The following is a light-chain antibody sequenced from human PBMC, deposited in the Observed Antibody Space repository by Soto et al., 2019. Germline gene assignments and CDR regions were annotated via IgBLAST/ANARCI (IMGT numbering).Light chain of an antibody. CDR2: DVS. CDR3: HQRGSWPLT. Sequence: EIVLTQSPATLSLSPGERATLSCRASQSVSTFLARYQQKPGQAPRLLIYDVSTRATGFPARFSGSGSGTDFTLTISSLEPEDSAVYYCHQRGSWPLTFGGGTKVEIK. V-gene: IGKV3-11*01. J-gene: IGKJ4*01. CDR1: QSVSTF.